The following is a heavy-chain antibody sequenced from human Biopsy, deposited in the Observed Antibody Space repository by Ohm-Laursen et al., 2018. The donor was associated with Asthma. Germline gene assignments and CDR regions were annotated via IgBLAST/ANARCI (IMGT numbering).Heavy chain of an antibody. Sequence: SLRLSCAASGFTFSSYSMNWVRQAPGKGLEWVSSISSSGRNLYYADSAKGRFTISRDNAKNSLHLQMNSLRAEDTAVYYCARGDAGCSSTSCTIYYNYGMDVWGQGTTVTVSS. CDR1: GFTFSSYS. CDR3: ARGDAGCSSTSCTIYYNYGMDV. J-gene: IGHJ6*02. D-gene: IGHD2-2*01. V-gene: IGHV3-21*01. CDR2: ISSSGRNL.